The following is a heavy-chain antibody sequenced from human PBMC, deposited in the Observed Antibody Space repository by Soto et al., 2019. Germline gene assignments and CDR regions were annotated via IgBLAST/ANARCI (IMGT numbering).Heavy chain of an antibody. J-gene: IGHJ6*02. CDR3: ARVVVVIPPGYYYAMDV. V-gene: IGHV3-48*02. CDR2: ISGSGSTI. CDR1: GFIFSTYN. D-gene: IGHD3-22*01. Sequence: GGSLRLSCAASGFIFSTYNMNWVRQAPGKGLEWVSDISGSGSTIYYSDSVKGRFTISRDNGKNSLFLQMNSLRDEDTAVYYCARVVVVIPPGYYYAMDVWGQGTTVTVSS.